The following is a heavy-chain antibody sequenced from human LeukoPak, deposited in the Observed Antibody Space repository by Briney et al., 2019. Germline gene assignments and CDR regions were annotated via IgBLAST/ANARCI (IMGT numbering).Heavy chain of an antibody. CDR3: ARGSGYINFDY. V-gene: IGHV4-34*01. D-gene: IGHD6-25*01. CDR2: INHSGST. Sequence: SETLSLTCAVYGGSFSGYYWSWIRQPPGKGLEWIGEINHSGSTNYNPSLKSRVSISMDTSKNQFSLKLTSVTAADTAVYYCARGSGYINFDYWGQGTLVTVSS. CDR1: GGSFSGYY. J-gene: IGHJ4*02.